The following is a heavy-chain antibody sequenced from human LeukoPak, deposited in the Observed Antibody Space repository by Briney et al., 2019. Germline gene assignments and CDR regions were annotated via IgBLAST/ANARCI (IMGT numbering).Heavy chain of an antibody. CDR1: GFTFSSHA. V-gene: IGHV3-30*14. CDR2: ISYDGSNK. D-gene: IGHD6-13*01. Sequence: GGSLRLSCAASGFTFSSHAMHWVRQAPGKGLDWVAVISYDGSNKYYADSVKGRFTISRDNSKNTLYLQMNSLRAEDTAVYYCARGGIAAAGFDYWGQGTLVTVSS. J-gene: IGHJ4*02. CDR3: ARGGIAAAGFDY.